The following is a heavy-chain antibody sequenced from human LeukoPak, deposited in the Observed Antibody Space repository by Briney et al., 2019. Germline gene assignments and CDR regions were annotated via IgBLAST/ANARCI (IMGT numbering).Heavy chain of an antibody. CDR1: GYTFTSYG. V-gene: IGHV1-18*01. CDR3: AREVPMREYYDSSGYPNWFDP. CDR2: ISAYSGNT. D-gene: IGHD3-22*01. Sequence: GASVKVSCKASGYTFTSYGISWVRQAPGQGLEWMGWISAYSGNTNYAQKLQGRVTMTTDTSTSTAYMELRSLRSDDTAVYYCAREVPMREYYDSSGYPNWFDPWGQGTLVTVSS. J-gene: IGHJ5*02.